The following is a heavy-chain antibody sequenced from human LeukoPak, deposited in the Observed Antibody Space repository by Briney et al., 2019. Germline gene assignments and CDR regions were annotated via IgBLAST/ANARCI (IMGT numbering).Heavy chain of an antibody. J-gene: IGHJ4*02. D-gene: IGHD6-19*01. V-gene: IGHV3-74*01. CDR1: GFTFSPHA. Sequence: GGSLRLSCAASGFTFSPHAMHWVRQAPGKGLVWVSRINSDGSSTSYADSVKGRFTISRDNAKNTLYLQMNSLRAEDTAVYYCARDVAAVAPFDYWGQGTLVTVSS. CDR3: ARDVAAVAPFDY. CDR2: INSDGSST.